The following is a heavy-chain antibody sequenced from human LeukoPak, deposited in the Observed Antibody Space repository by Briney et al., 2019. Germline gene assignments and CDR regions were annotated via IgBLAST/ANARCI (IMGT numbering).Heavy chain of an antibody. D-gene: IGHD6-13*01. CDR1: GFTFNTYG. Sequence: GGSLRLSCAASGFTFNTYGMHWVRQAPGKGLEYVSGIGPAGDPTYYAKSVKGRFTISRDDSKSMVYLQMGSLTADDMAVYYCGRGAQLTDYWGQGTLVNVSS. CDR3: GRGAQLTDY. J-gene: IGHJ4*02. V-gene: IGHV3-64*01. CDR2: IGPAGDPT.